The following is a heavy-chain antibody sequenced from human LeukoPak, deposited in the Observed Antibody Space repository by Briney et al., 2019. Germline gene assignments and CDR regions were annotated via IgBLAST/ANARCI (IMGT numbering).Heavy chain of an antibody. V-gene: IGHV4-59*01. D-gene: IGHD3-10*01. Sequence: SETLSLTCTVSGGSISSYYWSWIRQPPEKGLEWIGYIYYNGTTNYNPSLKSRVTVSVDTSRNQFSLKLSSVTAADTAVYYCARGALDYYGSGAIDYWGQGTLVTVSS. J-gene: IGHJ4*02. CDR3: ARGALDYYGSGAIDY. CDR1: GGSISSYY. CDR2: IYYNGTT.